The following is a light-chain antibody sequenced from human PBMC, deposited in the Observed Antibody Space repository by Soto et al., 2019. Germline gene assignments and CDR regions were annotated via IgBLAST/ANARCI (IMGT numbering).Light chain of an antibody. CDR2: AAF. V-gene: IGKV1-9*01. J-gene: IGKJ5*01. CDR1: QGISSY. CDR3: QQLNSDPPS. Sequence: IRLTQAPSSLSASVGDRVTITCRASQGISSYLAWYQQKPGKAPKLLIYAAFTLQSGAPSRFSGSGSGTDFTLTISSLQPEDFATYYCQQLNSDPPSFGQGTRLEIK.